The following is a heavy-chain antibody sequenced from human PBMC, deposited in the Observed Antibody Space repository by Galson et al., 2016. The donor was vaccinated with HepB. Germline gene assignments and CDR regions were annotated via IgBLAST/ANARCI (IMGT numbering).Heavy chain of an antibody. CDR2: ITGRGGTT. CDR3: AKPGTTNAFDI. J-gene: IGHJ3*02. Sequence: LRLSCAASGFPFSYYAMNWVRQAPGKGLEWVSAITGRGGTTYYADSVKGRFTISRDNSKNTLYLQMNTLRAEDTAVYYCAKPGTTNAFDIWGQGTMVTVSS. D-gene: IGHD3-10*01. V-gene: IGHV3-23*01. CDR1: GFPFSYYA.